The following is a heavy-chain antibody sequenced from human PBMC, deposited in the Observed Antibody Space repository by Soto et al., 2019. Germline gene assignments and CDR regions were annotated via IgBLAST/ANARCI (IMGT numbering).Heavy chain of an antibody. CDR2: TYYRSKWYN. CDR3: ARDVTRRYYHYYYGMDV. J-gene: IGHJ6*02. Sequence: SQTLSLTCAISGDSVSSNSAAWNWIRQSPSRGLEWLGRTYYRSKWYNDYAVSVKSRITINPDTSKNQFSLQLNSVTPEDTAVYYCARDVTRRYYHYYYGMDVWGQGTTVTVSS. CDR1: GDSVSSNSAA. V-gene: IGHV6-1*01.